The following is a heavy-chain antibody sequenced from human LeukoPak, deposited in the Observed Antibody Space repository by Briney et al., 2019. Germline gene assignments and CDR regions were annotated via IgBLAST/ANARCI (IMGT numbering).Heavy chain of an antibody. D-gene: IGHD1-26*01. V-gene: IGHV3-23*01. Sequence: GGSVRLPCGVWVFTFSSNAMMCVRQARGRARVGVSAISGRGGSTYYADSVKARFTISRDSSKNTLYLQMNSLRAEDTAVYYCAKISYIGSYYMDYWGQGTLVTVSS. J-gene: IGHJ4*02. CDR3: AKISYIGSYYMDY. CDR2: ISGRGGST. CDR1: VFTFSSNA.